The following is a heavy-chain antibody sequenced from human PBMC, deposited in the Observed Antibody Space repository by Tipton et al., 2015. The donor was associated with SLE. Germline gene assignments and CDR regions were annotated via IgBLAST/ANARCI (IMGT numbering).Heavy chain of an antibody. V-gene: IGHV1-8*01. CDR1: GYTFTSYD. CDR2: MNPNSGNT. Sequence: QVQLVQSGPEVKKPGASVKVSCKASGYTFTSYDINWVRQAIGQGLEWMGWMNPNSGNTGYAQKFQGRVTMTRNTSISTAYMELSSLRSEDTAVYYCARAQGTSYYYYYMDVWGKGTTVTVSS. CDR3: ARAQGTSYYYYYMDV. J-gene: IGHJ6*03. D-gene: IGHD2-2*01.